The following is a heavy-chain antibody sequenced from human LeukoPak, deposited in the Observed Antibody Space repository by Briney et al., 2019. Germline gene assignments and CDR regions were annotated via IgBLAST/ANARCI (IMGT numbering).Heavy chain of an antibody. D-gene: IGHD5-12*01. V-gene: IGHV1-24*01. Sequence: ASVKVSCKVSGYTLTELSMHWVRQAPGKGLEWMGGFDPEDGETICAQKFQGRVTMTEDTSTDTAYMELSSLRSEDTAVYYCAKEVSPNDSGYELPPYYYYYGMDVWGQGTTVTVSS. CDR3: AKEVSPNDSGYELPPYYYYYGMDV. CDR1: GYTLTELS. J-gene: IGHJ6*02. CDR2: FDPEDGET.